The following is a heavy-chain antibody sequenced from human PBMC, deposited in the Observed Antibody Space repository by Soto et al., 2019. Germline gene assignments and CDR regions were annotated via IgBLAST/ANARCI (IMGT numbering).Heavy chain of an antibody. V-gene: IGHV1-18*01. Sequence: QVHLVQSGAEVKKPGASVKVSCKGSGYAFTTYGITWVRQAPGQGLEWMGWISAHNGNTNYAQKRQRRVTVTRDTSTSTAYMELRSRRSDDTAVYYCARGRYGDYWGQGALVTVSS. J-gene: IGHJ4*02. CDR3: ARGRYGDY. CDR1: GYAFTTYG. D-gene: IGHD1-1*01. CDR2: ISAHNGNT.